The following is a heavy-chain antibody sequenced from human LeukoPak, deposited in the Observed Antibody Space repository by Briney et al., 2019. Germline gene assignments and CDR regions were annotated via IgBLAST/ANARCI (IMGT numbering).Heavy chain of an antibody. CDR1: GYTFTGYY. CDR3: ARGGPGSYFSWLDP. V-gene: IGHV1-2*02. J-gene: IGHJ5*02. CDR2: INPNSGGT. D-gene: IGHD3-10*01. Sequence: AASVKVSCKASGYTFTGYYIHWVRQAPGQGLECVGWINPNSGGTNYAQKFQGRVTMTRDTSISTAYMELSRLRSDDTAVYYCARGGPGSYFSWLDPWGQGTLVTVSS.